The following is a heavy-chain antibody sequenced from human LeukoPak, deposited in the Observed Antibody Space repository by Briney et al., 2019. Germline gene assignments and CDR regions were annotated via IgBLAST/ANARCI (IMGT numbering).Heavy chain of an antibody. CDR3: ARDNGNKDYIDY. V-gene: IGHV3-11*05. CDR2: ICSNSKYT. CDR1: GFIFSHYF. J-gene: IGHJ4*02. D-gene: IGHD2-8*01. Sequence: PGGSLRLSFAAPGFIFSHYFLSWIGQAPAKELEWISYICSNSKYTKNADSVKGRFSISRDNAKKSMYLQMNSLRAEDTAVYYCARDNGNKDYIDYWGQGTLVTVSS.